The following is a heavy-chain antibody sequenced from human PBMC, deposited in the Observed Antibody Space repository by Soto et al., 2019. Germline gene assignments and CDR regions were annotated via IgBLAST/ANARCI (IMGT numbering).Heavy chain of an antibody. J-gene: IGHJ5*02. CDR3: ARANRPITMTYLNRFDP. CDR1: GGSISSGAYS. D-gene: IGHD3-22*01. V-gene: IGHV4-30-2*01. Sequence: QLQLQESGSGLVKPSETLSLTCAVSGGSISSGAYSWSWIRQPPGKGLEWVGYIYHSGSTYYNPSVKSRVSTSVDRSKNRYSLNLNSVTAADTAVYYCARANRPITMTYLNRFDPWGQGTLGTVSS. CDR2: IYHSGST.